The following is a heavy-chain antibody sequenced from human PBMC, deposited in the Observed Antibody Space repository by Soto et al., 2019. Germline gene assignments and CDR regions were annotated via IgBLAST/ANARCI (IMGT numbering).Heavy chain of an antibody. D-gene: IGHD3-10*01. V-gene: IGHV1-18*01. J-gene: IGHJ5*02. CDR2: IRAYNGNT. Sequence: ASVKVSCKASGYTFTSYGISWVRQAPGQGLEWMGWIRAYNGNTNYAQKLQGRVTMTTDTSTSTAYMELRSLRSDDTAVYYCARDVVVRGIFWFDPWGQGTLVTVSS. CDR1: GYTFTSYG. CDR3: ARDVVVRGIFWFDP.